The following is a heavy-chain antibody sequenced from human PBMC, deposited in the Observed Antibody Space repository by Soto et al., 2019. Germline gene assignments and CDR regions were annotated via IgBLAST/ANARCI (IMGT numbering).Heavy chain of an antibody. D-gene: IGHD2-15*01. CDR1: GGSFSGYY. CDR2: INHSGST. J-gene: IGHJ4*02. V-gene: IGHV4-34*01. CDR3: ARGEGYCSGGSCRSYDY. Sequence: LSLTCAVYGGSFSGYYWSWIRQPPGKGLEWIGEINHSGSTNYNPSLKSRVTISVDTSKNQFSLKLSSVTAADTAVYYCARGEGYCSGGSCRSYDYWGQGTLVTVSS.